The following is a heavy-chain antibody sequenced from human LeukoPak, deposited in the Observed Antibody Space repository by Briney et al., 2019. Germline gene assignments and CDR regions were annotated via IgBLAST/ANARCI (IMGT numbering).Heavy chain of an antibody. CDR1: GFTFSSYA. V-gene: IGHV3-30*04. J-gene: IGHJ6*03. CDR2: ISYDGSDK. D-gene: IGHD3-3*01. Sequence: PGESLKISCTASGFTFSSYAMHWVRQAPGKGLEWVALISYDGSDKYYADSVKGRFTISRDNSKNTLYLQMNNLRSEDTAVYYCPRDPGSLEFYYYMDVWGKGTTVTVSS. CDR3: PRDPGSLEFYYYMDV.